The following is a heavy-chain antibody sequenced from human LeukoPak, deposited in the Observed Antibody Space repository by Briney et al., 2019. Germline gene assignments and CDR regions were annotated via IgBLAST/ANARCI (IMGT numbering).Heavy chain of an antibody. J-gene: IGHJ4*02. V-gene: IGHV4-59*01. Sequence: SETLSLTCTVSGGSISSYYRSWIRQPPGKGLEWIGYIYYSGSTNYNPSLKSRVTISVDTSKNQFSLKLSSVTAADTAVYYCARASRHFDYWGQGTLVTVSS. CDR3: ARASRHFDY. CDR2: IYYSGST. CDR1: GGSISSYY.